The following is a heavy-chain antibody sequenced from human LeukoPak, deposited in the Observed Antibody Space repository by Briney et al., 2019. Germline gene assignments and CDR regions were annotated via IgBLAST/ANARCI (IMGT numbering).Heavy chain of an antibody. V-gene: IGHV1-2*02. CDR2: MHVGNGNT. Sequence: GPSVKVSCKASGYTFIANYLQWVRQAPGLGPEWLAWMHVGNGNTRYAPKFQDRVTLSRDTSINTAYMELSSLTSDDTAVYYCAREGSYCDGGDCYSFDFWGQGTLVTVSS. CDR3: AREGSYCDGGDCYSFDF. D-gene: IGHD2-21*02. J-gene: IGHJ4*02. CDR1: GYTFIANY.